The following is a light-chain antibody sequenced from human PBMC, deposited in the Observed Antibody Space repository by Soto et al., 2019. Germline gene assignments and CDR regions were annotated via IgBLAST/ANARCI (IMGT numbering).Light chain of an antibody. CDR3: ETWDSNTRV. Sequence: QLVLTQSSSASASLGSSVKLTCTLSSGYSSYIIAWHQQQPGKAPRYLMKLEGSGSYNTGGGVPDRFSGSSSGADRYLTISNLQFEDEADYYCETWDSNTRVFGGGTKLTVL. CDR1: SGYSSYI. V-gene: IGLV4-60*02. J-gene: IGLJ2*01. CDR2: LEGSGSY.